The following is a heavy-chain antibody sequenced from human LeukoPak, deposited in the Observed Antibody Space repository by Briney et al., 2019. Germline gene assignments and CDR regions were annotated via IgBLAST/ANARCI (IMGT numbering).Heavy chain of an antibody. Sequence: GGSLRLSCTASGFTLSSYEMSWIRQAPGKGLEWVSSIDYSGGDTHYADSVKGRFTISRDNSKNTLYLQLNSLRAEDTAVYYCAKDAGLRYFDWLLSWFDYWGQGTLVTVSS. J-gene: IGHJ4*02. CDR1: GFTLSSYE. V-gene: IGHV3-23*01. D-gene: IGHD3-9*01. CDR3: AKDAGLRYFDWLLSWFDY. CDR2: IDYSGGDT.